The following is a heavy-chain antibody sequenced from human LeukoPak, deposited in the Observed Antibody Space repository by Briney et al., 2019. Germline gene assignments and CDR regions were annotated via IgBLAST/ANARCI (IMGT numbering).Heavy chain of an antibody. D-gene: IGHD5-24*01. Sequence: SETLSLTCTVSGGSISSSTDFWGWIRQPTGKGQEWIGTIYYSGSTYYNPSLKSRVTISVDSSKNQFSLRLSSVTAADTAVYYCARESLTWLQSRTSWFDPWGQGTLVTVSS. J-gene: IGHJ5*02. CDR3: ARESLTWLQSRTSWFDP. CDR2: IYYSGST. V-gene: IGHV4-39*07. CDR1: GGSISSSTDF.